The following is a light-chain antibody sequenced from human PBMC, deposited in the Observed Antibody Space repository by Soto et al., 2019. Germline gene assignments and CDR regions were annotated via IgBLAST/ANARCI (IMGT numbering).Light chain of an antibody. CDR1: QSISSW. CDR3: QQYNTYSWT. J-gene: IGKJ1*01. Sequence: IQMTQSPSTLSATVGDRVTITCRASQSISSWLAWYQQKPGKAPKLLIYDASSLESGVPSRFSGSGSGTEFTLTISSLQPDDFATYHCQQYNTYSWTFGQGTKVDIK. V-gene: IGKV1-5*01. CDR2: DAS.